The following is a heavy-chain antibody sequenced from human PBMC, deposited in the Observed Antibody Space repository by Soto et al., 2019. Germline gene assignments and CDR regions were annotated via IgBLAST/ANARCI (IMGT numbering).Heavy chain of an antibody. Sequence: QVQLVQSGAEVRKPGSSVKVSCRASGGTFSDFTVTWVRQAPGQGLEWMGGIIPILEATKYAQTFQDRVTCNADESTSTIFMELSSLRSEDTAVYFCATSYCGNECQPNRAFYYFGWDVWGQGTTVTVSS. CDR1: GGTFSDFT. J-gene: IGHJ6*02. CDR3: ATSYCGNECQPNRAFYYFGWDV. CDR2: IIPILEAT. D-gene: IGHD2-21*01. V-gene: IGHV1-69*01.